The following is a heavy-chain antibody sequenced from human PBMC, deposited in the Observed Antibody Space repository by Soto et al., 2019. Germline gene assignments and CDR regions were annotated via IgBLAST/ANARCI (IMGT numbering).Heavy chain of an antibody. CDR1: GGTFSSYA. D-gene: IGHD3-16*01. J-gene: IGHJ4*03. CDR3: ERDQGPNDYHDY. CDR2: IIPIFGTA. Sequence: SVKVSCKASGGTFSSYAISWVRQAPGQGLEWMGGIIPIFGTANYAQKFQGRVAITADKSTSTAYMELSSLRSEDTAVYYCERDQGPNDYHDYWGQGTLXXXXS. V-gene: IGHV1-69*06.